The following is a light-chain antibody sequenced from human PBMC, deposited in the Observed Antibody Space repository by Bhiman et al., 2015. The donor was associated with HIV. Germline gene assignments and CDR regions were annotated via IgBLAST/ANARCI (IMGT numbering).Light chain of an antibody. V-gene: IGLV3-21*01. Sequence: SYELTQPPSVSVAPGKTARLTCGGNSIGSRSVHWYQQKPGQAPVLVMYYDSDRPPGIPERFSGSKSGNTASLTISGLQAEDEADYYCSSLTSSLTYVFGTGTNVTVL. CDR1: SIGSRS. J-gene: IGLJ1*01. CDR2: YDS. CDR3: SSLTSSLTYV.